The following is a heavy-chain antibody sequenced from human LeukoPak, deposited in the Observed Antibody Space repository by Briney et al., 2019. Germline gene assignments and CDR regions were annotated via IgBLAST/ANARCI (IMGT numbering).Heavy chain of an antibody. D-gene: IGHD6-13*01. CDR1: GYRFNGYG. J-gene: IGHJ4*02. CDR2: ISAFNGDT. CDR3: SRAPGVIAAGTADS. Sequence: ASVKVSCKASGYRFNGYGFTWVRQAPGQGLEWMGWISAFNGDTKYAPKFQDRLTMTTDTSTSSAYMELRSLRSDDTAVYYCSRAPGVIAAGTADSWGQGTLVTVSS. V-gene: IGHV1-18*01.